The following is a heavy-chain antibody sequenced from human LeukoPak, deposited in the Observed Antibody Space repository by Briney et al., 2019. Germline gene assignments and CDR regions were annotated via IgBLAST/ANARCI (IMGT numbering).Heavy chain of an antibody. CDR2: IAGSDTTT. J-gene: IGHJ4*02. CDR1: GFAFSAYE. CDR3: TTLGYHLDS. D-gene: IGHD3-22*01. Sequence: PGGSLRLSCLASGFAFSAYEMNWVRQAPGKGLEWVSYIAGSDTTTYNADSVKGRFTISRDNAKNSLYLQMNSLRAEDTALYYCTTLGYHLDSWGQGTLVTVSS. V-gene: IGHV3-48*03.